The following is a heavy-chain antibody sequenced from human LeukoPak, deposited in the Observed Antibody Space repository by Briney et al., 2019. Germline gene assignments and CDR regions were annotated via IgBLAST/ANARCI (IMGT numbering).Heavy chain of an antibody. J-gene: IGHJ4*02. Sequence: GGSLRLSCAASGFTFSSYWMSWVGQAPGKGLEWVANIKQGGSVKYYVDSVKGRFIISRDNAKNSLYLQMHSLRAEDTAVYYCARDQAPTYYYDFWSGYIDYWGQGTLVTVSS. V-gene: IGHV3-7*01. D-gene: IGHD3-3*01. CDR1: GFTFSSYW. CDR3: ARDQAPTYYYDFWSGYIDY. CDR2: IKQGGSVK.